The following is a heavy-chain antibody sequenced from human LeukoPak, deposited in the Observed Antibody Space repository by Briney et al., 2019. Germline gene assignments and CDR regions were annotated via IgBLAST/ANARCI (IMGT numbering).Heavy chain of an antibody. CDR1: GFTFTNAW. D-gene: IGHD3-10*01. CDR3: TTDLGLTMIRGVIVY. Sequence: AGGSLRLSCAASGFTFTNAWMTWVRQAPGKGLEWVGRIKSKGDGETTDYAAPVEGRFSMSRDDSKATMYLQMYSLEAEDTAVYYCTTDLGLTMIRGVIVYWGQGALVTVSS. V-gene: IGHV3-15*01. CDR2: IKSKGDGETT. J-gene: IGHJ4*02.